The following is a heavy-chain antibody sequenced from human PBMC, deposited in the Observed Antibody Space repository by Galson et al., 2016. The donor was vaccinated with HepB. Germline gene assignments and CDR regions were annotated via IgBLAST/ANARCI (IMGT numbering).Heavy chain of an antibody. CDR2: IKNRADGGAR. CDR1: GFAFRTYS. CDR3: ATGTIGLL. J-gene: IGHJ6*04. V-gene: IGHV3-15*01. Sequence: SLRLSCAASGFAFRTYSMNWVRQTPGKGLEWVGRIKNRADGGARDYAAPVKDRFTLSRDDSRNMVYLQMNSLKSEDTAVYYCATGTIGLLWGKGTTVTVSS. D-gene: IGHD3-9*01.